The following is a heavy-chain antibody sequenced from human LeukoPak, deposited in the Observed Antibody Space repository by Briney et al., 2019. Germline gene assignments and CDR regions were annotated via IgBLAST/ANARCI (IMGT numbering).Heavy chain of an antibody. CDR2: INHSGST. J-gene: IGHJ6*03. D-gene: IGHD1-1*01. Sequence: PSEILPLTCAVYGGSFSGYYWSWIRQPPGKGLEWIGEINHSGSTNYNPSLKSRVTISVDTSKNQFSLKLSSVTAADTAVYYCARQNGGTWNYYYYMDVWGKGTTVTVSS. CDR1: GGSFSGYY. V-gene: IGHV4-34*01. CDR3: ARQNGGTWNYYYYMDV.